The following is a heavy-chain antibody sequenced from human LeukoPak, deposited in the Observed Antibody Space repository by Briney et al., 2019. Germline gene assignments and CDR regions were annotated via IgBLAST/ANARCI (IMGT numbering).Heavy chain of an antibody. CDR1: GFTFSSYW. V-gene: IGHV3-7*01. Sequence: GGSLRLSCAASGFTFSSYWLGWVRQAPGKGLEWVANIKNDGSEKYYVDSVKGRFTISRDNAKNSLYLQMNILRAEDTAVYYCARGRYCSDISCRYFDYWGQGTLVTVSS. CDR2: IKNDGSEK. D-gene: IGHD2-2*01. J-gene: IGHJ4*02. CDR3: ARGRYCSDISCRYFDY.